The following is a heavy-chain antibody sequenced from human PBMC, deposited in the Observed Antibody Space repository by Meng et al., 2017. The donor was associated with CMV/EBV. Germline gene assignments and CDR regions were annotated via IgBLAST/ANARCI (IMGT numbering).Heavy chain of an antibody. CDR1: GFTFSSYS. J-gene: IGHJ2*01. D-gene: IGHD2-8*02. Sequence: GGSLRLSCAASGFTFSSYSMNWVRQAPGKGLEWVSYISSSSSTIYYADSVKGRFTISRDNAKNSLYLQMYSLRAEDTAVYYCARVGRWSIKADYYWYFDLWGRGTLVTVSS. CDR3: ARVGRWSIKADYYWYFDL. V-gene: IGHV3-48*04. CDR2: ISSSSSTI.